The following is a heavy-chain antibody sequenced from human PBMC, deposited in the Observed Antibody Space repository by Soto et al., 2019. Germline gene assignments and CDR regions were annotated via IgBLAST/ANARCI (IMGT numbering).Heavy chain of an antibody. J-gene: IGHJ6*02. CDR2: ISYDGSKE. CDR3: VRDQGWGGSYSCGYYGMDV. Sequence: QVPLVESGGGVVQPGRSLRLSCAGSGFTFRHYPMHWVRQAPGKGLEWVAVISYDGSKEDYADSVKGRFTISRDNSENTLYLQMNNLRPGDTAVFYCVRDQGWGGSYSCGYYGMDVWGQGTTVTVSS. V-gene: IGHV3-30*04. D-gene: IGHD1-26*01. CDR1: GFTFRHYP.